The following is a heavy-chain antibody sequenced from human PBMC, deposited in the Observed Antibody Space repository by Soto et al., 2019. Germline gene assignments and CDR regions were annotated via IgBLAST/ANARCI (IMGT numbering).Heavy chain of an antibody. CDR2: ISGSGGSA. Sequence: GGSLRLSCAASGFTFSNYAMNWVRQAPGKGLECVSVISGSGGSAYYADSVQGRFTISRDNSKNTLYMQMNSLRDEDTAVYYCVREGSGWNSRGSFDFWGRGTMVTVSS. D-gene: IGHD6-19*01. CDR3: VREGSGWNSRGSFDF. J-gene: IGHJ3*01. CDR1: GFTFSNYA. V-gene: IGHV3-23*01.